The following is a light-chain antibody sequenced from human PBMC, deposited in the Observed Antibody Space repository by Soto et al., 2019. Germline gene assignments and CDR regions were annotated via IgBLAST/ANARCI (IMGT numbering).Light chain of an antibody. CDR1: QSIISY. CDR3: QQSYSTPGT. J-gene: IGKJ1*01. Sequence: DIQMTQSPSSLSASVGYRVTITCRASQSIISYLNWYQQKPGKAPKLLIYAASSLQIGVPSRFSGSGSGTDCSLSISSLQPEDFATYSCQQSYSTPGTVGQGTKVEIK. CDR2: AAS. V-gene: IGKV1-39*01.